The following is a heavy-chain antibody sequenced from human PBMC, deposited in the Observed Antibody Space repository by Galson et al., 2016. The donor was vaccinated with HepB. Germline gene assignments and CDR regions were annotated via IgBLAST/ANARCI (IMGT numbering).Heavy chain of an antibody. J-gene: IGHJ4*02. V-gene: IGHV3-7*04. CDR2: ISPDGNTV. CDR1: GFTYSTSW. CDR3: ARDFSWNALGY. Sequence: SLRLSCAASGFTYSTSWMTWVRQAPGKGLEWVANISPDGNTVNYLDSVKGRFTISRDNAKTSLFLQMNSLRAEDTSVYYCARDFSWNALGYWGQGALVTVSS. D-gene: IGHD1-1*01.